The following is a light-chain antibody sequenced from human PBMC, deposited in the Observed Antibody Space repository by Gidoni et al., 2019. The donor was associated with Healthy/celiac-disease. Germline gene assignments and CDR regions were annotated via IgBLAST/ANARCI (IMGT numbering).Light chain of an antibody. J-gene: IGLJ2*01. CDR3: CTYAGSYTA. CDR1: SSDVGGYNY. Sequence: QSALTQPRSVSGSPGQSVTISCTGTSSDVGGYNYASWYQRHPGKAPDIMIYDVSKRPSGVPDRFSGSKSGNTASLTISGLQAEDEADYYCCTYAGSYTAFGGGTKLSVL. CDR2: DVS. V-gene: IGLV2-11*01.